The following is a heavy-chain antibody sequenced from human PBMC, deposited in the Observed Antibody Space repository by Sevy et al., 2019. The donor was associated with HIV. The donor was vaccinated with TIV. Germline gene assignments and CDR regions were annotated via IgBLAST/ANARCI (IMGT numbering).Heavy chain of an antibody. V-gene: IGHV3-21*01. CDR3: ARDRGYSGGWSEGRYYYYGMDV. D-gene: IGHD6-19*01. CDR1: GFTFSSYS. J-gene: IGHJ6*02. Sequence: GGSLRLSCAASGFTFSSYSMNWVRQAPGKGLEWVSSISSSSSYIYYADSVKGRFTISRANAKNSLYLQMNSLRAEDTAVYYWARDRGYSGGWSEGRYYYYGMDVWGQGTTVTVSS. CDR2: ISSSSSYI.